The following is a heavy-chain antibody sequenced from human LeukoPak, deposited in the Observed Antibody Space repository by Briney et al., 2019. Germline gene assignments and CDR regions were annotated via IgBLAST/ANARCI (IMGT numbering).Heavy chain of an antibody. CDR1: GFTFSSYE. D-gene: IGHD3/OR15-3a*01. Sequence: GGSLRLSCAASGFTFSSYEMNWVRQAPGTGLEWVSYISGRSGSTIDYSDSVKGRFTISRDNSKNTLYLQMNSLRAEDTAVYYCAKDKVAWTGFVADWGQGTLVTVSS. CDR2: ISGRSGSTI. J-gene: IGHJ4*02. V-gene: IGHV3-23*01. CDR3: AKDKVAWTGFVAD.